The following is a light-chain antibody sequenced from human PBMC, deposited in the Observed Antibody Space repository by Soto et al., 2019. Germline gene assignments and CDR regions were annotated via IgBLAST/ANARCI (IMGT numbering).Light chain of an antibody. V-gene: IGLV2-14*01. J-gene: IGLJ1*01. Sequence: QSALTQPASVSGSPGQSITISCTGTSSDVGGYNYVSWYQQHPGKAPKLMIYEVSYRPSGVSNRFSGSKSANTASLTISGRQAEDEADYYCGSYTSSSTPFVFGTGTKLTVL. CDR3: GSYTSSSTPFV. CDR1: SSDVGGYNY. CDR2: EVS.